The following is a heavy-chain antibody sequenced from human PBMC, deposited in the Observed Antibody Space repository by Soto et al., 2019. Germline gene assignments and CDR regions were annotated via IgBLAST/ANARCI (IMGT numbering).Heavy chain of an antibody. D-gene: IGHD5-12*01. Sequence: WIWTRQPPGKGLEWIGYIHSSGSTLYNPSLKSRVLISVDTSMNQFSLKLTSVTAADTALYFCARDSLALFDSWGQGTLVTVSS. J-gene: IGHJ4*02. CDR3: ARDSLALFDS. V-gene: IGHV4-59*01. CDR2: IHSSGST.